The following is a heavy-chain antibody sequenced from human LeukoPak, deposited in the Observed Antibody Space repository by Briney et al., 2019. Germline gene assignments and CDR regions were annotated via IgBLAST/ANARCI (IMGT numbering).Heavy chain of an antibody. J-gene: IGHJ6*03. V-gene: IGHV4-61*02. Sequence: SSETLSLTCTVSGGSISSGSYYWSWIRQPAGKGLEWIGRIYTSGSTNYNPSLKSRVTISVDTSKNQFSLKLSSVTAADTAEYYCARNTVTKNLYYYYYMDVWGKGTTVTVSS. CDR1: GGSISSGSYY. CDR2: IYTSGST. CDR3: ARNTVTKNLYYYYYMDV. D-gene: IGHD4-17*01.